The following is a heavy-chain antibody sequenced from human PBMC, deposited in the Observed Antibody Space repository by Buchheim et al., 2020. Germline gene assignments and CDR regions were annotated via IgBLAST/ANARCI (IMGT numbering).Heavy chain of an antibody. V-gene: IGHV3-7*01. J-gene: IGHJ5*02. CDR1: GFTFSSYW. CDR2: IKQDGSEK. CDR3: ARRPGDIVVVPAAENWFDP. Sequence: EVQLVESGGGLVQPGGSLRLSCAASGFTFSSYWMSWVRQAPGKGLEWVANIKQDGSEKYYVDSVTGRFTISRDNAKNSLYLQMNSLRAEDTAVYYCARRPGDIVVVPAAENWFDPWGQGTL. D-gene: IGHD2-2*01.